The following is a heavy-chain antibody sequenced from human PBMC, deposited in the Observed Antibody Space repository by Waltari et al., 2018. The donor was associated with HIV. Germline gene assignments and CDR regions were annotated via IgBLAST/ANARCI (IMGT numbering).Heavy chain of an antibody. CDR3: ANAASGRLDS. CDR1: GFKFYDYG. J-gene: IGHJ4*02. CDR2: ISWDGSSQ. V-gene: IGHV3-43D*03. D-gene: IGHD1-26*01. Sequence: EVQLGESGGVVVQPGGSLRLSWAAPGFKFYDYGMHWVRQGPGKGLEWVALISWDGSSQYYADSVKGRFSICRDNNENSLYLQMNSLRTDDTALYVCANAASGRLDSWGQGTLVTVSS.